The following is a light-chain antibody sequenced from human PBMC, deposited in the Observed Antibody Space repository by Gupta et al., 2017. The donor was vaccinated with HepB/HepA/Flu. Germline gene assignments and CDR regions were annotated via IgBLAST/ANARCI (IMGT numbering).Light chain of an antibody. CDR1: QSVSNSY. Sequence: EIVLTQSPDTLSLSPGERVTLSCRASQSVSNSYLAWYQHKPGQAPRLLIYGTSIRATGIPDRFSGSGSGTDFTLSISRLEPEDFAVYFCQQEGTSPRTFGQGTKVEIK. J-gene: IGKJ1*01. CDR2: GTS. V-gene: IGKV3-20*01. CDR3: QQEGTSPRT.